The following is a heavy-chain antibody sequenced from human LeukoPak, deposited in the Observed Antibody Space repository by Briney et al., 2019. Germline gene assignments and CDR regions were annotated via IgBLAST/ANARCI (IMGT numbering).Heavy chain of an antibody. CDR2: INHNSGGT. V-gene: IGHV1-2*02. Sequence: ASVKVSCKASGITFSGYYIHWVRQAPGQGLEWMGWINHNSGGTNYAQKFQGRVTMTRDTSISTVYMELSRLRSDDTAVYYCARSGYIYGNDYWGQGTLVTVSS. CDR1: GITFSGYY. J-gene: IGHJ4*02. D-gene: IGHD5-18*01. CDR3: ARSGYIYGNDY.